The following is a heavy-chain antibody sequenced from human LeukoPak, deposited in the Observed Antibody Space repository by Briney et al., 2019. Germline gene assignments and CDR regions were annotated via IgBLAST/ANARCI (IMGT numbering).Heavy chain of an antibody. CDR1: GYTFTSYY. CDR3: ARGRGGKYCSGGSCYSYDYYYYYMDV. Sequence: GASVKVSCKASGYTFTSYYMHWVRQAPGQGLEWMGLINPTGGSTGYAQKFQGRVTITADKSTSTAYMELSSLRSEDTAVYYCARGRGGKYCSGGSCYSYDYYYYYMDVWGKGTTVTVSS. J-gene: IGHJ6*03. CDR2: INPTGGST. D-gene: IGHD2-15*01. V-gene: IGHV1-46*01.